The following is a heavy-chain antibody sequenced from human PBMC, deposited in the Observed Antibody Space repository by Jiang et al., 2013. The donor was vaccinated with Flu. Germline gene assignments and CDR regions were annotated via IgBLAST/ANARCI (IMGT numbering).Heavy chain of an antibody. D-gene: IGHD2-15*01. CDR3: ARLPPSGGLDI. CDR2: INHSGST. V-gene: IGHV4-34*01. CDR1: GGSFSANY. Sequence: LLKPSETLSLTCSVYGGSFSANYWTWIRQPPGKGLEWIGEINHSGSTDYSPSLKSRVTISVDTSKNQFSLKVTSVTAADTAVYYCARLPPSGGLDIWGQGTMVTVSS. J-gene: IGHJ3*02.